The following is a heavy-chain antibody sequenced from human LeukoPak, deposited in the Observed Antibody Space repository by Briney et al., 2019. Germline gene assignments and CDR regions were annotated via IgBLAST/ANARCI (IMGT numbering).Heavy chain of an antibody. V-gene: IGHV4-31*03. J-gene: IGHJ5*02. CDR2: IYYSGST. D-gene: IGHD4-11*01. CDR3: ARGSTYSNYAGHWFDP. Sequence: SQTLSLTCTVSGGSISSGGYYWSWIRQHPGKGLEWIGYIYYSGSTYYNPSLKSRVTISVDTSKNQSSLKLSSVTAADTAVYYCARGSTYSNYAGHWFDPWGQGTLVTVSS. CDR1: GGSISSGGYY.